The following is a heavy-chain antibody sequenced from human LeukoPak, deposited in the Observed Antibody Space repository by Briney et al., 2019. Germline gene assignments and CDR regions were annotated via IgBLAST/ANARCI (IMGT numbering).Heavy chain of an antibody. J-gene: IGHJ5*02. Sequence: SVKVSCKASGGTFSSYAISWVRQAPGQGLEWMGRITPILGIANYAQKFQGRVTITADKSTSTAYMELSSLRSEDTAVYYCARTGDRDGWFDPWGQGTLVTVSS. CDR1: GGTFSSYA. D-gene: IGHD5-24*01. CDR3: ARTGDRDGWFDP. V-gene: IGHV1-69*04. CDR2: ITPILGIA.